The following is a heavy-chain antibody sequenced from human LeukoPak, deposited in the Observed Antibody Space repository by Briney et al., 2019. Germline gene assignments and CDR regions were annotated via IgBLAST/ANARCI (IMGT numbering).Heavy chain of an antibody. J-gene: IGHJ6*02. V-gene: IGHV4-59*01. D-gene: IGHD3-22*01. CDR3: GSFGLEAPDSSGSYYGMDV. CDR1: GGSISSYY. CDR2: IYYSGST. Sequence: SETLSLTCTVSGGSISSYYWSWIRQPPGKGLEWIGYIYYSGSTNYNPSLKSRVTISVDTSKNQFSLKLSSVTAAGTAVYYCGSFGLEAPDSSGSYYGMDVWGQGTTVTVSS.